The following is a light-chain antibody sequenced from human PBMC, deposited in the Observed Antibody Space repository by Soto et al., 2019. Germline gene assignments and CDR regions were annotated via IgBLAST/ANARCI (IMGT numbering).Light chain of an antibody. V-gene: IGKV4-1*01. CDR2: WAS. CDR3: QQYYGTPLT. CDR1: QTVLFSSKNKNY. J-gene: IGKJ4*01. Sequence: DIVMTQSPDSLAVSLGERATINCKSSQTVLFSSKNKNYLAWYQQKSGQPPKLLIYWASIRESGVPDRFSGSRSGTDFTRTISSLQAEDVAVYYCQQYYGTPLTFGGGTKVEMK.